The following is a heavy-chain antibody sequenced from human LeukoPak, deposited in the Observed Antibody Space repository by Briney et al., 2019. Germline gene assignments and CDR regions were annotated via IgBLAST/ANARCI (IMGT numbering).Heavy chain of an antibody. CDR1: GGSISKQY. J-gene: IGHJ5*02. D-gene: IGHD3-10*01. CDR2: IYGDGTI. Sequence: SETLSLTCTVSGGSISKQYWTWVRQSAGKGLEWIGRIYGDGTITYNPSLKSQVTMSVDTSKNQFSLRLTSVTAADTAMYYCTRDSGTTGEVKFDPWGQGILVTVSS. CDR3: TRDSGTTGEVKFDP. V-gene: IGHV4-4*07.